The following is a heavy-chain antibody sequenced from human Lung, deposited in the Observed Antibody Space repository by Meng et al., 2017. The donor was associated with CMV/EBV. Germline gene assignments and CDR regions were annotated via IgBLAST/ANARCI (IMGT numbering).Heavy chain of an antibody. CDR3: ARGGGIPRDLYCSSTSCSGAFDI. CDR2: IYYSGST. D-gene: IGHD2-2*01. CDR1: GGXISSYY. Sequence: SXTXSLXCTVSGGXISSYYWSWIRQPPGKGLEWIGYIYYSGSTNYNPSLKSRVTISVDTSKNQFSLKLSSVTAADTAVYYCARGGGIPRDLYCSSTSCSGAFDIWXQGTXVTVSS. J-gene: IGHJ3*02. V-gene: IGHV4-59*01.